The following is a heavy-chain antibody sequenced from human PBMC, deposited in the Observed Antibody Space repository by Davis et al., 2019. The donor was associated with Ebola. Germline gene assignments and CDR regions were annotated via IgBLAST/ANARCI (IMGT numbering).Heavy chain of an antibody. Sequence: PSETLSLTCDISGDSVSSNSGAWNWIRQSPSIGLEWLGRTYYSSKWYKDYAVSVKSRITINLDTSKNQFSLQLNSVTPEDTAVYYCAKGWRRSGIRYWGQGTLVTVSS. J-gene: IGHJ4*02. CDR1: GDSVSSNSGA. V-gene: IGHV6-1*01. D-gene: IGHD5-24*01. CDR2: TYYSSKWYK. CDR3: AKGWRRSGIRY.